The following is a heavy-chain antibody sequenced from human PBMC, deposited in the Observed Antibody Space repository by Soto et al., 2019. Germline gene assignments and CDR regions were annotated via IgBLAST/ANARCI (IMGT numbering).Heavy chain of an antibody. Sequence: ASETLSLTCTVSGGSISSGDYYWSWIRQPPGKGLEWIGYIYYSGSTYYNPSLKSRVTISVDTSKNQFSLKLSSVTAADTAVYYCARTYYDFWSGPAPLDYWGQGTLVTVSS. J-gene: IGHJ4*02. CDR2: IYYSGST. CDR1: GGSISSGDYY. D-gene: IGHD3-3*01. V-gene: IGHV4-30-4*01. CDR3: ARTYYDFWSGPAPLDY.